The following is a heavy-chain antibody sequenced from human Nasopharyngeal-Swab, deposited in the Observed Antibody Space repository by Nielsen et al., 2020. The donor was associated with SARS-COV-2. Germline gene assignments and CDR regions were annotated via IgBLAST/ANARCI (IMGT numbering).Heavy chain of an antibody. CDR3: ARHVSSSWYAAVAGIRAFDY. CDR2: IYYSGST. J-gene: IGHJ4*02. D-gene: IGHD6-13*01. V-gene: IGHV4-39*01. Sequence: WIRQPPGKGLEWIGSIYYSGSTHYNPSLKSRVTISVDTSKNRFSLKLSSVTAADTAVYYCARHVSSSWYAAVAGIRAFDYWGQGTLVTVSS.